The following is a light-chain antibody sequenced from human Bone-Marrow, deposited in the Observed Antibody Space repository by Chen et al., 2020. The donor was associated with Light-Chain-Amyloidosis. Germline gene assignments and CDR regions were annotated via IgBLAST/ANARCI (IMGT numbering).Light chain of an antibody. Sequence: QSALTQPRSVSGSPGQSVTISCTGTSNYVGFYTYVSWYQQHSGKAPKLMIFDIRKRPSGVPGRFSGSKSGNTASLAISGLQAEDEAEYYCCSYAGRYTWVFGTGTEVTVL. V-gene: IGLV2-11*01. CDR2: DIR. J-gene: IGLJ1*01. CDR3: CSYAGRYTWV. CDR1: SNYVGFYTY.